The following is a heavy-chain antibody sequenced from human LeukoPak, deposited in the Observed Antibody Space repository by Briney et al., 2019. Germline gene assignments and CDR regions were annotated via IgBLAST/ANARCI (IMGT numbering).Heavy chain of an antibody. J-gene: IGHJ5*02. CDR3: AREGGYDFWASDWFDP. CDR2: IKQDGSEK. V-gene: IGHV3-7*01. CDR1: GFTFSSYW. Sequence: GGSLRLSCAASGFTFSSYWMSWVRQAPGKGLEWVANIKQDGSEKYYVDSVKGRFTISRDNAKNSLYLQMNSLRAEDTAVYYCAREGGYDFWASDWFDPWGQGTLVTVSS. D-gene: IGHD3-3*01.